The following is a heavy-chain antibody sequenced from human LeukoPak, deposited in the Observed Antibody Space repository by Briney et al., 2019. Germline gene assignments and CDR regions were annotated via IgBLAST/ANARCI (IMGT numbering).Heavy chain of an antibody. CDR3: ASSLSGSYASDY. Sequence: SVKVSCKASGGTFSSYTISWVRQAPGPGLEWMGRIIPILGIANYAQKFQGRVTITADKSTSTAYMELSSLRSEDTAVYYCASSLSGSYASDYWGQGTLVTVSS. CDR2: IIPILGIA. CDR1: GGTFSSYT. V-gene: IGHV1-69*02. D-gene: IGHD1-26*01. J-gene: IGHJ4*02.